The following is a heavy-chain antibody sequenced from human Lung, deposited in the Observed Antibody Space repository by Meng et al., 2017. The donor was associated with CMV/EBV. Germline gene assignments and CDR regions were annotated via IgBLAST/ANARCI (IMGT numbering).Heavy chain of an antibody. CDR1: YPFTNDD. CDR2: MNPNSGNT. D-gene: IGHD1-20*01. J-gene: IGHJ5*02. CDR3: ARMSYDWDDQESNWFDP. V-gene: IGHV1-8*03. Sequence: YPFTNDDINWVRQATGQGLEWMGWMNPNSGNTGYAQKFQGRVTITRDTSIGTAYMELSSLRSEDTAVYYCARMSYDWDDQESNWFDPWGQGTLVTVSS.